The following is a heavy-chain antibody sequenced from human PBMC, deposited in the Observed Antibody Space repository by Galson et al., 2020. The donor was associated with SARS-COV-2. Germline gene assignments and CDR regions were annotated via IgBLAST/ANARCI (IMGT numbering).Heavy chain of an antibody. V-gene: IGHV3-7*01. J-gene: IGHJ4*02. D-gene: IGHD6-13*01. CDR1: GLTPSSSR. CDR3: GRMSSSSWYWDY. Sequence: GGPLRLTCAAPGLTPSSSRMSWVRQAPGKGLECVANIKQDGSEKYYVDSVKGRSTIPRDNAKNSLYLQMNSLRAEDKAVYYCGRMSSSSWYWDYWGQGTLVTVSS. CDR2: IKQDGSEK.